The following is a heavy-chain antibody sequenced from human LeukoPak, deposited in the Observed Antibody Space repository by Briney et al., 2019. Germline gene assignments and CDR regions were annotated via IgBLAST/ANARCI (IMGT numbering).Heavy chain of an antibody. J-gene: IGHJ4*02. Sequence: SETLSLTCAVYGGSFSGYYWSWIRQPPGKGLEWIGEINHSGSTNYNPSLKSRVTIPVDTSKNQFSLKLSSVTAADTAVYYCARTDLTALDYWGQGTLVTVSS. CDR3: ARTDLTALDY. CDR1: GGSFSGYY. V-gene: IGHV4-34*01. D-gene: IGHD4/OR15-4a*01. CDR2: INHSGST.